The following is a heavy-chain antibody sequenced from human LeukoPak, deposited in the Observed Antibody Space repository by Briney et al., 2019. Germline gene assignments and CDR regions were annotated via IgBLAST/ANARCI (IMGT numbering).Heavy chain of an antibody. V-gene: IGHV1-69*05. D-gene: IGHD6-13*01. J-gene: IGHJ3*02. Sequence: SVKVSCKASGGTFSSYAISWVRQAPGQGLEWMGGIIPIFGTANYAQKFQGRVTITTTESTSTAYMELSSLRSEDTAVYYCARSVAAAGTLLNAFDIWGQGTMVTVSS. CDR1: GGTFSSYA. CDR2: IIPIFGTA. CDR3: ARSVAAAGTLLNAFDI.